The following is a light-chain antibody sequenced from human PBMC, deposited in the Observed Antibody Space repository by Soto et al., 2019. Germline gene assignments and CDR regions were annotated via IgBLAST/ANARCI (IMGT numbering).Light chain of an antibody. CDR2: KAS. CDR1: QSISSW. CDR3: QQYYTHST. Sequence: DIQVTQSPSTLSASVGDRVTITCRASQSISSWLAWFQQKPGKVPKLLIYKASSLQSGVPSRFSGSGSGTEFTLTISSLQPEDFATYYCQQYYTHSTFGGGTKVEIK. V-gene: IGKV1-5*03. J-gene: IGKJ4*01.